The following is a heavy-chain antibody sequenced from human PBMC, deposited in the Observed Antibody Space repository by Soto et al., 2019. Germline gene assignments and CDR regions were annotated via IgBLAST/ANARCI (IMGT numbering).Heavy chain of an antibody. V-gene: IGHV1-69*12. CDR1: GGTFSSYT. Sequence: QVQLVQSGAEVKKPGSSVTVSCKASGGTFSSYTISWVRQAPGQGLEWMGGIIPIFGTANYAHKFHGRVTITADESTSTVYMELSSLRSEDTAVYYCARGNHRWLQLWYFDLWGRGTLVTVSS. D-gene: IGHD5-12*01. CDR2: IIPIFGTA. CDR3: ARGNHRWLQLWYFDL. J-gene: IGHJ2*01.